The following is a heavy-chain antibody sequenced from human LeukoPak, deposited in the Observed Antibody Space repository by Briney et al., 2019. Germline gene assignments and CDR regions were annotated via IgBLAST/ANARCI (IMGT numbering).Heavy chain of an antibody. CDR1: GGSISSSSYY. Sequence: SSETLSLTCTVSGGSISSSSYYWSWIRQPAGKGLEWIGRIYTSGSTNYNPSLKSRVTMSVDTSKNQFSLKLSSVTAADTAVYYCARGGTYYYDSSGSPHAFDIWGQGTMVTVSS. D-gene: IGHD3-22*01. J-gene: IGHJ3*02. CDR2: IYTSGST. V-gene: IGHV4-61*02. CDR3: ARGGTYYYDSSGSPHAFDI.